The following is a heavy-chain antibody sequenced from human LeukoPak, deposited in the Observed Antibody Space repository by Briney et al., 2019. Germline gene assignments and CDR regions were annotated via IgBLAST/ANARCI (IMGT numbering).Heavy chain of an antibody. J-gene: IGHJ4*02. D-gene: IGHD3-10*01. V-gene: IGHV3-30*04. CDR1: GFTFCSYA. CDR2: ISYGGSNK. CDR3: ARDPYGSGSYYFDY. Sequence: GGSLRLSCAASGFTFCSYAMHWVRQAPGKGLEWGAVISYGGSNKYYADSVKGRFTISRDNSKNTLYLQMNSLRAEDTAVYYCARDPYGSGSYYFDYWGQGTLVTVSS.